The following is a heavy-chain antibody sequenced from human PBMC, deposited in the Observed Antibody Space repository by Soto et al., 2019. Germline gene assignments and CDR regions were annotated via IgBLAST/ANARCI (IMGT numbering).Heavy chain of an antibody. D-gene: IGHD3-16*01. Sequence: EVQLVESGGGLVQPGGSLRLSCAASGFTFSSYWMHWVRQDPGKGLVWVSSIKTDGTATQYADSVKGRFTVSRDNAKNTLYLHMNSIRAADTAVYYCAKDLSWGQCDYWGQGTLVTVSS. CDR3: AKDLSWGQCDY. CDR1: GFTFSSYW. V-gene: IGHV3-74*03. J-gene: IGHJ4*02. CDR2: IKTDGTAT.